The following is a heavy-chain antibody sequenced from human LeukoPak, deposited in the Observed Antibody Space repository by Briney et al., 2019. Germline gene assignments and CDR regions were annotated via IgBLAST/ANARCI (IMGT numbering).Heavy chain of an antibody. Sequence: ASVKVSCKASGGTFSSYAISWERQAPGQGLEWMGGIIPIFGTANYAQKFQGRVTITADESTSTAYMELSSLRSEDTAVYYCARANQIGAARPFDYWGQGTLVTVSS. J-gene: IGHJ4*02. D-gene: IGHD6-6*01. CDR2: IIPIFGTA. CDR1: GGTFSSYA. CDR3: ARANQIGAARPFDY. V-gene: IGHV1-69*13.